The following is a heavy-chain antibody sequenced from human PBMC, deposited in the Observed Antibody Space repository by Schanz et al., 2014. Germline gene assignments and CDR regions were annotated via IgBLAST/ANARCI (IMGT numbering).Heavy chain of an antibody. CDR2: ISSTGGST. D-gene: IGHD1-1*01. Sequence: EVQLVESGGGLVKPGGSLRLSCAASGFTFSSYGMNWVRQAPGKGLEWVSAISSTGGSTYYADSVKGRFTISRDNSKNTLSLLVNSLRGEDTATYYCAKAFRTTKYYGMDVWGQGTTVTVS. V-gene: IGHV3-23*04. CDR1: GFTFSSYG. J-gene: IGHJ6*02. CDR3: AKAFRTTKYYGMDV.